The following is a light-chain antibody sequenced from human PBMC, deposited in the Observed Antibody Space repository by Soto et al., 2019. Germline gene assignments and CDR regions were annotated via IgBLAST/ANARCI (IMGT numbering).Light chain of an antibody. J-gene: IGLJ2*01. CDR3: GSYAGSDTMI. CDR1: SSNVGSYDL. Sequence: QSALTQPASVSGSPGQSITISCTGTSSNVGSYDLVSWYQQHPGEAPKLMIYEGTKRPSGVSNRFSGSKSANTASLTISGLQPEDAADYYCGSYAGSDTMIFGGGTKLTVL. V-gene: IGLV2-23*01. CDR2: EGT.